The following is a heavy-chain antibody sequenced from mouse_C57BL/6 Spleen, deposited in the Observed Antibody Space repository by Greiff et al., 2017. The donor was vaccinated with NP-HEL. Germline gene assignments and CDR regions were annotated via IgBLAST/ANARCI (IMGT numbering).Heavy chain of an antibody. Sequence: QVQLQQSGAELVRPGASVTLSCKASGYTFTDYEMHWVKQTPVHGLEWIGAIDPETGGTAYNQKFKGKAILTADKSSSTAYMELRSLTSEDSAVYYCTRSGGYHGAWFAYWGQGTLVTVSA. CDR1: GYTFTDYE. CDR2: IDPETGGT. J-gene: IGHJ3*01. V-gene: IGHV1-15*01. CDR3: TRSGGYHGAWFAY. D-gene: IGHD2-2*01.